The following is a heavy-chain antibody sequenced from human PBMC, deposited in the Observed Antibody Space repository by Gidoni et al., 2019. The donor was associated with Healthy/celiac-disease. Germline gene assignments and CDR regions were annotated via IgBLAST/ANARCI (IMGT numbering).Heavy chain of an antibody. J-gene: IGHJ4*02. V-gene: IGHV3-33*01. D-gene: IGHD1-26*01. CDR2: IWYDGSNK. Sequence: QVQLVESGGGVVQPGRSLRLSCAASGFTFSSYGMHWVRQAPGKGLGWVAVIWYDGSNKYYADSVKGRFTISRDNSKNTLYLQMNSLRAEDTAVYYCARGSGSVSRVDYWGQGTLVTVSS. CDR3: ARGSGSVSRVDY. CDR1: GFTFSSYG.